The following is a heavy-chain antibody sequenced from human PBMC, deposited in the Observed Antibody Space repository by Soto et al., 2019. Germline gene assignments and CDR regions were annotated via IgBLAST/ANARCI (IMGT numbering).Heavy chain of an antibody. CDR1: GYIFVNYG. Sequence: QVQLVQSGDEVRKPGSSVKVSCKASGYIFVNYGIAWVRQAPGQGLEWMGWISTYSGNTHYASKRKGRLTMTPDTSQSTATMDLGSLTSDDTAVYYCAMVDNYVPPTPQDVWGQGTTVTVSS. V-gene: IGHV1-18*01. D-gene: IGHD3-16*01. CDR2: ISTYSGNT. J-gene: IGHJ6*02. CDR3: AMVDNYVPPTPQDV.